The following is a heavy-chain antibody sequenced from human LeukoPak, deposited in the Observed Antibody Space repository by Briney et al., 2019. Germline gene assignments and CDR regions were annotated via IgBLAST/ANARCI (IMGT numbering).Heavy chain of an antibody. CDR2: IKQDGSDK. Sequence: GGSLRLSCAASGFTFSSYWMSWVRQAPGKGLEWVANIKQDGSDKYYVDSVKGRFTISRDNAKNSLFLQMNSLRAEDTAVYYCARVSVQNYYYYYYMDVWGKGTTVTVSS. V-gene: IGHV3-7*03. CDR3: ARVSVQNYYYYYYMDV. J-gene: IGHJ6*03. D-gene: IGHD1-1*01. CDR1: GFTFSSYW.